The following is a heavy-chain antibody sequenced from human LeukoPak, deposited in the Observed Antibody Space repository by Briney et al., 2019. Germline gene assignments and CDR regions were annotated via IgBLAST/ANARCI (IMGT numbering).Heavy chain of an antibody. CDR2: FSDDGAPA. J-gene: IGHJ4*02. D-gene: IGHD6-6*01. Sequence: PGGSLRLSCAASGFTFRDYYMTWFRQAPGKRLQWVSYFSDDGAPAFYADSVKGRFTISRDNSKNSLHLLMNSLSVEDTGVYYCARRRYSTSSSVYFDFWGQGTQVTVSS. V-gene: IGHV3-11*04. CDR1: GFTFRDYY. CDR3: ARRRYSTSSSVYFDF.